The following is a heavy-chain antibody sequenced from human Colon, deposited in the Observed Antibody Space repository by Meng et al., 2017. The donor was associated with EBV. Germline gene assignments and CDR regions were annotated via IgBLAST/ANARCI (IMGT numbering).Heavy chain of an antibody. CDR1: GGSISSVYW. Sequence: LQDSGPGLVMPSETLSLTCAVSGGSISSVYWWTWVRQSPGKGLEWIGEIYHSGSTNYNPSLKSRVTISVDKSKNQFSLKLTSVTAADTAVYYCARGGYYSFDYWGQRTLVTVSS. CDR2: IYHSGST. J-gene: IGHJ4*02. CDR3: ARGGYYSFDY. D-gene: IGHD5-18*01. V-gene: IGHV4-4*02.